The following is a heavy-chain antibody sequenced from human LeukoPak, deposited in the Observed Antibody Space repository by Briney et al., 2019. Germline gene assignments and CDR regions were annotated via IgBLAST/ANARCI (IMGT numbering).Heavy chain of an antibody. V-gene: IGHV4-30-4*01. J-gene: IGHJ6*02. D-gene: IGHD3-10*01. Sequence: SETLSLTCTVSGGSISSGDYYWSWIRQPPGKGLEWIGYIYYSGSTYYNPSLKSRVTISVDTSKNQFSLKLSSVTAADTAVYYCARDRADYYYYGMDDWGQGTTVTVSS. CDR1: GGSISSGDYY. CDR2: IYYSGST. CDR3: ARDRADYYYYGMDD.